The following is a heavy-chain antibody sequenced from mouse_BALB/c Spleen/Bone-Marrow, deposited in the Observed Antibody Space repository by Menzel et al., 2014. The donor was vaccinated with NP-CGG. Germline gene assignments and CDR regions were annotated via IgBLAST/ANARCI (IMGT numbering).Heavy chain of an antibody. D-gene: IGHD2-3*01. CDR2: ISGGTSTI. CDR3: VRGGYYVPSYFDS. J-gene: IGHJ2*01. Sequence: EVKLMESGGGLVQPGGSRKLSRAASGFTFRSFGMHWARQAPEKGLEWVTYISGGTSTIYYADTVKGRFTISRDNPNNTLFLQMTSLRSEDTAMYYCVRGGYYVPSYFDSWGQGTTLTVSS. CDR1: GFTFRSFG. V-gene: IGHV5-17*02.